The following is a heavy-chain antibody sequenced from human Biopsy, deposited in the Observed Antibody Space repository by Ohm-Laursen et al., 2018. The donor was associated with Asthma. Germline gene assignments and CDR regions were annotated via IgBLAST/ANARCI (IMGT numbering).Heavy chain of an antibody. J-gene: IGHJ4*02. CDR2: IWYDGINK. V-gene: IGHV3-33*08. CDR3: ARDFGNRYSETHLEY. Sequence: SLRLSCAASAFTFSRSGMHWVRQAPGKGLEWLALIWYDGINKFYADSVKGRITVSRDQSKSTLYLQINSLRADDTAVYYCARDFGNRYSETHLEYWGQGTLVTVSS. CDR1: AFTFSRSG. D-gene: IGHD3-10*01.